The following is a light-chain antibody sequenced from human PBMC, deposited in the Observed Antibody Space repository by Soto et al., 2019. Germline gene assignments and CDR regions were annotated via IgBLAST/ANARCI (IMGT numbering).Light chain of an antibody. J-gene: IGKJ2*01. CDR1: QSVSSSY. Sequence: EIVLTQSPGTLSLSPGERVTLSCRASQSVSSSYLAWYQQKPGQAPRLLIYGASSRATGIPDRFSGSGSGTDFTLTISRLEPEDVAVYYCQHYGSSLYTFGQGTKLEIK. CDR2: GAS. V-gene: IGKV3-20*01. CDR3: QHYGSSLYT.